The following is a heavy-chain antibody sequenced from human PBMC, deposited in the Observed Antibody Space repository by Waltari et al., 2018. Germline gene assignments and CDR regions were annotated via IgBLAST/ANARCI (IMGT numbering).Heavy chain of an antibody. J-gene: IGHJ4*02. V-gene: IGHV1-69*02. CDR3: ALKDSSSDGGLDY. D-gene: IGHD6-6*01. CDR2: IIPILGIA. Sequence: QVQLVQSGAEVKKPGSSVKVSCKASGGTFSSSTISWVPQAPGQGLEWMGRIIPILGIANYAQKFQGRVTITADKSTSTAYMELSSLRSEDTAVYYCALKDSSSDGGLDYWGQGTLVTVSS. CDR1: GGTFSSST.